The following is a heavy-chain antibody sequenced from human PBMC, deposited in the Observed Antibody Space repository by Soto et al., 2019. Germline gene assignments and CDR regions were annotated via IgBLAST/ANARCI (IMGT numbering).Heavy chain of an antibody. CDR2: IIPIFGTA. J-gene: IGHJ4*02. Sequence: SVKVSCKASGGTFSSYAISWVRQAPGQGLEWMGGIIPIFGTANYAQKFQGRVTITADESTSTAYMELSSLRSEDTAVYYCASGWLNRSGWGCDYWGQGTQVTVSS. CDR3: ASGWLNRSGWGCDY. CDR1: GGTFSSYA. V-gene: IGHV1-69*13. D-gene: IGHD6-19*01.